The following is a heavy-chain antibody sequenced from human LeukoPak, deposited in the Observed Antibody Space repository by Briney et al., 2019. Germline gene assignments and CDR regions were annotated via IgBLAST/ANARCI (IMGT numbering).Heavy chain of an antibody. J-gene: IGHJ5*02. D-gene: IGHD1-26*01. CDR1: GFTFSSYA. CDR3: ARDRGSGYSSFGP. V-gene: IGHV3-30-3*01. Sequence: GGSLRLSCVASGFTFSSYAMHWVRQAPGKGLEWVAVISYDGSNKYYADSVKGRFTISRDNSKNTLYLQMNSLRAEDTAVYYCARDRGSGYSSFGPWGQGTLVTVSS. CDR2: ISYDGSNK.